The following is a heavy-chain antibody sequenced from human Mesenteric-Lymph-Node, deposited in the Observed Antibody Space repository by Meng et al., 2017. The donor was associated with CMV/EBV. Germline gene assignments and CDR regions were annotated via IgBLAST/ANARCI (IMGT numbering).Heavy chain of an antibody. V-gene: IGHV4-39*01. CDR3: ARPHYYGSGSSPWFDP. D-gene: IGHD3-10*01. CDR2: IYYSGST. J-gene: IGHJ5*02. Sequence: QLQLQESGPGPVKPSETLSLTCTVSGGSISSSSYYWGWIRQPPGKGLEWIGSIYYSGSTYYNPSLKSRVTISVDTSKNQFSLKLSSVTAADTAVYYCARPHYYGSGSSPWFDPWGQGTLVTVSS. CDR1: GGSISSSSYY.